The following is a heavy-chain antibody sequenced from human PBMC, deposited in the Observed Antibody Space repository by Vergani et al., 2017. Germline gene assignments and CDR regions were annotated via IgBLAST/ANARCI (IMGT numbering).Heavy chain of an antibody. V-gene: IGHV4-34*01. CDR2: INHSGST. Sequence: QVQLQESGPGLVKPSETLSLTCAVYGGSFSGYYWSWIRQPPGKGLEWIGEINHSGSTNYNPSLKSRVTISVDTSKTQFSLKLGSVTAADTAVYYCASGLARRSRRNWFDPWGQGTLVTVSS. J-gene: IGHJ5*02. CDR1: GGSFSGYY. CDR3: ASGLARRSRRNWFDP.